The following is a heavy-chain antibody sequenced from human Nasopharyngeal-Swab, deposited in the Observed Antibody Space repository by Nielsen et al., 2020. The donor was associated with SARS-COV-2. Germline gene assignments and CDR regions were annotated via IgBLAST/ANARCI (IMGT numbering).Heavy chain of an antibody. J-gene: IGHJ4*02. CDR1: GFTFSSFC. CDR3: ARDAPAHYGAFY. D-gene: IGHD4-17*01. Sequence: GGSLRLSCAASGFTFSSFCMPWVRQAPGKGLEWVAFIAHDASNEYYGDSVKGRFSISRDSSQNTLYLQMDSRRGEDTAVYYCARDAPAHYGAFYWGRGTLVTVSS. V-gene: IGHV3-30*03. CDR2: IAHDASNE.